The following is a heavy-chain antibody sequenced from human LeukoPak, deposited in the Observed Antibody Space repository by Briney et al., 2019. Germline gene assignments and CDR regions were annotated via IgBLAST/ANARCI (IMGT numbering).Heavy chain of an antibody. CDR3: ARGLPSYGDYVDYYFYMDV. J-gene: IGHJ6*03. CDR1: GDPLSGFY. CDR2: ISTSGST. D-gene: IGHD4-17*01. Sequence: PSETLSLTCTVPGDPLSGFYWSWIRQPAGKGLQWIGRISTSGSTNYNPSLKSRVTMSVDRSTNEFSLTVRSVTAADTALYYCARGLPSYGDYVDYYFYMDVWGKGTTVTVSS. V-gene: IGHV4-4*07.